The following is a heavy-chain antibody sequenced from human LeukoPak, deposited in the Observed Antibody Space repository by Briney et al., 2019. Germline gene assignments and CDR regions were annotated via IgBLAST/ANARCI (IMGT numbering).Heavy chain of an antibody. CDR1: GGSFSGYY. CDR3: ARGYGDYEWYFDY. CDR2: INHSGST. V-gene: IGHV4-34*01. J-gene: IGHJ4*02. D-gene: IGHD4-17*01. Sequence: PSETLSLTYAVYGGSFSGYYWSWIRQPPGKGLEWIGEINHSGSTNYNPSLKSRVTISVDTSKNQFSLKLSSVTAADTAVYYCARGYGDYEWYFDYWGQGTLVTVSS.